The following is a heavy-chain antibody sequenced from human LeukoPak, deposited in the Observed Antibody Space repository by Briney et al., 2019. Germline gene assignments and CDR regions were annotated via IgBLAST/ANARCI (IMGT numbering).Heavy chain of an antibody. CDR3: ARGDSGYQNAFDI. D-gene: IGHD5-12*01. V-gene: IGHV4-61*01. CDR1: GGSVSSGSYY. J-gene: IGHJ3*02. Sequence: SETLSLTCTVSGGSVSSGSYYWSWIRQPPGKGLEWIGYIYYSGSTNYNPSLKSRVTISVDTSKNQFSLKLSSVTAADTAVYYCARGDSGYQNAFDIWGQGTMVTVSS. CDR2: IYYSGST.